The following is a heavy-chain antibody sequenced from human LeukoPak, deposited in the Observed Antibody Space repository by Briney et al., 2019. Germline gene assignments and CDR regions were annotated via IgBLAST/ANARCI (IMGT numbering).Heavy chain of an antibody. CDR3: ARRSGVAVAGAFDY. D-gene: IGHD6-19*01. J-gene: IGHJ4*02. CDR1: GFTFSSYA. V-gene: IGHV3-23*01. CDR2: INGSA. Sequence: GGSLRLSCAASGFTFSSYAMSRVRQAPGKGLEWVPVINGSAYNADSVKGRFTISRDNSKNTLYLQMNSLRAEDTAVYFCARRSGVAVAGAFDYWGQGTLVTVSS.